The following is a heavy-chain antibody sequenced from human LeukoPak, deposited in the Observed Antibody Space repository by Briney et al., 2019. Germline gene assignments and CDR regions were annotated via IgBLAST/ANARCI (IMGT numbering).Heavy chain of an antibody. CDR3: ARAYCSSTSCPKGGFDY. D-gene: IGHD2-2*01. Sequence: SETLSLTCTVSGGSISSSSYYWGWVRQPPGKGLEWIGSIYYSGSTYYNPSLKSRVTISVDTSKNQFSLKLSSVTAADTAVYYCARAYCSSTSCPKGGFDYWGQGTLVTVSS. CDR1: GGSISSSSYY. CDR2: IYYSGST. V-gene: IGHV4-39*07. J-gene: IGHJ4*02.